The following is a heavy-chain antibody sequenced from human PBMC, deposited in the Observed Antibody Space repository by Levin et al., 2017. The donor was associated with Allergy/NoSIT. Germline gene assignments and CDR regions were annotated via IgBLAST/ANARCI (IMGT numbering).Heavy chain of an antibody. CDR2: IVTNNGGT. D-gene: IGHD1-26*01. CDR1: GYTFTDYW. Sequence: ASVKVSCKASGYTFTDYWIHWVRQAPGQGLEWMGWIVTNNGGTNYAPRFQGRVTMTRDTSISTAYMELSRLSSDDRALYYCARGGSHHGFDIWGPGTLVTVSS. J-gene: IGHJ3*02. V-gene: IGHV1-2*02. CDR3: ARGGSHHGFDI.